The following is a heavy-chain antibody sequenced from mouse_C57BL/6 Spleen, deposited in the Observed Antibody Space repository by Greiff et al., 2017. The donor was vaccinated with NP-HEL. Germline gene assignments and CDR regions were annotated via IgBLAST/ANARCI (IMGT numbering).Heavy chain of an antibody. D-gene: IGHD1-1*01. J-gene: IGHJ3*01. CDR1: GYTFTSYW. CDR2: IYPGSGST. Sequence: QVQLQQSGAELVKPGASVKMSCKASGYTFTSYWITWVKQRPGQGLERIGDIYPGSGSTNYNEKFKSKATLTVDTSSSTAYMQLSSLTSEDSAVYYCATGYYYGSSPFAYWGQGTLVTVSA. CDR3: ATGYYYGSSPFAY. V-gene: IGHV1-55*01.